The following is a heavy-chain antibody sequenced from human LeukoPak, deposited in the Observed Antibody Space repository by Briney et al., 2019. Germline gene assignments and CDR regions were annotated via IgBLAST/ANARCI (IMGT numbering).Heavy chain of an antibody. V-gene: IGHV4-59*08. Sequence: SETLSLTCTVSGGSISSYYWSWIRQPPGKGLEWIGYIYYSGSTNYNPSLKSRVTISVDTSKNQFSLRLSSVTAADTAIYYCARRNGYSSSWYYFDYWGQGTLVTVSS. D-gene: IGHD6-13*01. J-gene: IGHJ4*02. CDR1: GGSISSYY. CDR2: IYYSGST. CDR3: ARRNGYSSSWYYFDY.